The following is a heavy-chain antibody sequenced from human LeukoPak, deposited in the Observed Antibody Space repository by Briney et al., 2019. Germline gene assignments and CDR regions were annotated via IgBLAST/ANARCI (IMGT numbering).Heavy chain of an antibody. CDR1: GYTFSRYW. CDR2: INEDGSST. CDR3: TTDTFGARDS. Sequence: PGGSLRLSCAASGYTFSRYWMHWVRQGPGKGLVWVSRINEDGSSTSYAESVRGRFTISGDKAKNTLYLQMNSLRAEDAAVYYCTTDTFGARDSWGQGTLVTVSS. D-gene: IGHD3-10*01. V-gene: IGHV3-74*01. J-gene: IGHJ4*02.